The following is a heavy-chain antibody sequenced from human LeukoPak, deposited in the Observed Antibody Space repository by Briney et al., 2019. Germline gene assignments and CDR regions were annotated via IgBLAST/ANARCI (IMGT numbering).Heavy chain of an antibody. V-gene: IGHV1-69*13. J-gene: IGHJ3*02. Sequence: ASVKVSCKASGYTFTSYAMNWVRQAPGQGLEWMGGIIPIFGTANYAQKFQGRVTITADESTSTAYMELSSLRSEDTAVYYCARGSSSFNAFDIWGQGTMVTVSS. CDR3: ARGSSSFNAFDI. CDR1: GYTFTSYA. CDR2: IIPIFGTA. D-gene: IGHD6-13*01.